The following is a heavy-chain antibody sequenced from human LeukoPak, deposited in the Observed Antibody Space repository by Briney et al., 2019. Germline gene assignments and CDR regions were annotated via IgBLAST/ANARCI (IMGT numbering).Heavy chain of an antibody. CDR2: IYHSGST. J-gene: IGHJ3*02. CDR1: GYSISSGYY. D-gene: IGHD2-21*02. CDR3: ARGRLVVTAIPDDAFDI. Sequence: SETLSLTCTVSGYSISSGYYWGWIRQPPGKGLEWIGSIYHSGSTYYNPSLKSRVTISVDTSKNQFSLKLSSVTAADTAVYYCARGRLVVTAIPDDAFDIWGQGTMVTVSS. V-gene: IGHV4-38-2*02.